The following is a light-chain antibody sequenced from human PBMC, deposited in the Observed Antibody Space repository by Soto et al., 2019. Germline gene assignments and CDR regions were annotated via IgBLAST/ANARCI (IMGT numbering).Light chain of an antibody. Sequence: QSVLTQPPSASGTPVQRVTISCSGSSSNIGSNTVNWYQQLPGTAPKLLIYSNNQRPSGVPDRFSGSKSGTSASLAISGLQSEEEADYYCAAWDSSLNGRVCGTGTKVTVL. V-gene: IGLV1-44*01. CDR1: SSNIGSNT. J-gene: IGLJ1*01. CDR2: SNN. CDR3: AAWDSSLNGRV.